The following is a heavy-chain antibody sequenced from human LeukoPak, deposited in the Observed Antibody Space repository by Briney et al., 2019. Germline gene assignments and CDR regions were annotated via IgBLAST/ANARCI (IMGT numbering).Heavy chain of an antibody. V-gene: IGHV4-39*01. D-gene: IGHD1-26*01. Sequence: SETLSLTCTVSGGSISISGYYCGWVRQPPGKGLEWVARIYCSAITNYNPSLKSRVTISVDTSKNQLSLKLSSLTAADTAVYYCARHEYSGSYYVLASFDPWGQGTLVTVSS. CDR3: ARHEYSGSYYVLASFDP. CDR1: GGSISISGYY. J-gene: IGHJ5*02. CDR2: IYCSAIT.